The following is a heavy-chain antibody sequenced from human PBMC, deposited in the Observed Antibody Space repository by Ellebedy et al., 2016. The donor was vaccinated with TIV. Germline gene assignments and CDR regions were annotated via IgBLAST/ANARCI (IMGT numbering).Heavy chain of an antibody. V-gene: IGHV3-64D*09. CDR1: GFTFSYYS. D-gene: IGHD2-21*02. CDR3: VKDSCTGGDCYNWFDP. CDR2: INNHANSI. J-gene: IGHJ5*02. Sequence: GESLKISCSASGFTFSYYSMHWVRQAAGKGLEYVSGINNHANSIYYADSVRGRFTISRDNSKNTLYLQMSNLRAEDSAVYYCVKDSCTGGDCYNWFDPWGQGTLVTVSS.